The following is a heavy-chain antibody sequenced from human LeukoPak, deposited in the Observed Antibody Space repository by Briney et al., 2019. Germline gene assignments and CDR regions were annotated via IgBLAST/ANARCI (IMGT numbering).Heavy chain of an antibody. V-gene: IGHV4-61*01. CDR3: ARDQGGYSYGYGMDV. CDR1: GYSISSGYY. D-gene: IGHD5-18*01. CDR2: IYYSGST. Sequence: SETLSLTCAVSGYSISSGYYWGWIRPPPGKGLEWIGYIYYSGSTNYNPSLKSRVTISVDTSKNQFSLKLSSVTAADTAVYYCARDQGGYSYGYGMDVWGKGTTVTVSS. J-gene: IGHJ6*04.